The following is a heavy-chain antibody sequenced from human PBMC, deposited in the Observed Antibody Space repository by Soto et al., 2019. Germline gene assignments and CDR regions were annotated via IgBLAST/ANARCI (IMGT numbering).Heavy chain of an antibody. V-gene: IGHV3-30*18. CDR3: AKSIVGVIRSGMDV. CDR2: ISYDGSNK. D-gene: IGHD3-16*02. J-gene: IGHJ6*02. Sequence: QVQLVESGGGVVQPGRSLRLSCAASGFTFSSYGMHWVRQAPGKGLEWVAVISYDGSNKYYADSGKGRFTISRDHSKNTLYLQLNSLRAEDSAVYYCAKSIVGVIRSGMDVWGQATSVTVSS. CDR1: GFTFSSYG.